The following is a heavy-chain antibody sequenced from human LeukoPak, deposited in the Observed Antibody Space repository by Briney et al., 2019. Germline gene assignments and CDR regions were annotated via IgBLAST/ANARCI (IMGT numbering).Heavy chain of an antibody. CDR3: ARESYGSGYYYYYYMDV. CDR2: IYHSGST. CDR1: GGSISSSNW. J-gene: IGHJ6*03. V-gene: IGHV4-4*02. D-gene: IGHD3-10*01. Sequence: SETLSLTCAVSGGSISSSNWWSRVRQPPGKGLEWIGEIYHSGSTNYNPSLKSRVTISVDKSKNQFSLKLSSVTAADTAVYYCARESYGSGYYYYYYMDVWGKGTTVTISS.